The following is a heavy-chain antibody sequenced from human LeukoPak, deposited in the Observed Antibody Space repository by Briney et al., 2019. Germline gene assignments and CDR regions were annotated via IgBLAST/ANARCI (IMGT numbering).Heavy chain of an antibody. Sequence: SETLSLTCTVSGGSISNYYWNWIRQPPGKGLEWIGYAYYSGSTTYNPSLKSRVTISVDTSKNQFSLKLRSVTAADTAVYYCARVYGYGYYYMDVWGKGTTVTVSS. CDR1: GGSISNYY. CDR2: AYYSGST. J-gene: IGHJ6*03. D-gene: IGHD5-18*01. CDR3: ARVYGYGYYYMDV. V-gene: IGHV4-59*01.